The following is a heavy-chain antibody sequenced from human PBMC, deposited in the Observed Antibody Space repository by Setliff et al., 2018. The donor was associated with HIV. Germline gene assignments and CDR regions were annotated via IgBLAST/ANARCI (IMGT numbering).Heavy chain of an antibody. V-gene: IGHV1-8*02. J-gene: IGHJ3*02. CDR1: GYTFSSYD. Sequence: GASVKVSCKASGYTFSSYDINWVRQATGQGLEWMGWMNPNSGNTGYAHKFQGRVTMTRNTAISTAYMELRRLKSEDTAVYYCATSTLGWSDDAFDIWGQGTMVTVSS. CDR3: ATSTLGWSDDAFDI. CDR2: MNPNSGNT. D-gene: IGHD2-21*01.